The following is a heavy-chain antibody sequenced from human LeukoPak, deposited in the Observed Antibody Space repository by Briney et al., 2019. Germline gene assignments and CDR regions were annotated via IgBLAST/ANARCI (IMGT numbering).Heavy chain of an antibody. CDR2: IYYSGST. CDR3: YLSSGYSYSQH. V-gene: IGHV4-39*01. CDR1: GGSISSSSYY. J-gene: IGHJ1*01. Sequence: PSETLSLTCTVSGGSISSSSYYWGWIRQPPGKGLEWIGSIYYSGSTYYNPSLKSRVTISVDTSKNQFSLKLSSVTAADTAVYYCYLSSGYSYSQHWGQGTLVTVSS. D-gene: IGHD3-22*01.